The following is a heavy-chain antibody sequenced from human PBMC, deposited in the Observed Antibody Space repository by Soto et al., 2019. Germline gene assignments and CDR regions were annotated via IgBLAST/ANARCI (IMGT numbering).Heavy chain of an antibody. CDR1: GFTFSNAW. V-gene: IGHV3-15*05. J-gene: IGHJ4*02. CDR2: IKSEPDGGTI. CDR3: TTSWEWEKLYFDY. D-gene: IGHD1-26*01. Sequence: EVQLVESGGGLVKPGGSLRPSCAASGFTFSNAWMTWVRQPPGKGLEWVGQIKSEPDGGTIDYATPVKGRFTISRDDSKNTLYLQMNNLNTEDTGVYYCTTSWEWEKLYFDYWGQGTLVTVSS.